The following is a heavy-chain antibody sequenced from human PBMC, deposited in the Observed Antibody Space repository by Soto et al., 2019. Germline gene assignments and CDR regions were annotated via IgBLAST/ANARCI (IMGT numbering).Heavy chain of an antibody. CDR3: ASDPNWFDP. V-gene: IGHV3-23*01. J-gene: IGHJ5*02. Sequence: GGSLRLSCAVFGILFSNYSINWVRQAPGKGLEWVSGIYGNGGGTFYADSVKGRFTISRDNSKNTLYLQMNSLRANDTAVYYCASDPNWFDPWGQGTLVTVSS. CDR1: GILFSNYS. CDR2: IYGNGGGT.